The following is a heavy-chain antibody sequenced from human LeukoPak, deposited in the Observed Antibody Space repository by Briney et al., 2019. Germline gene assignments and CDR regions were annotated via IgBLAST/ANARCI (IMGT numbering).Heavy chain of an antibody. J-gene: IGHJ4*02. CDR3: ARDYNC. V-gene: IGHV3-11*01. Sequence: GGSLRLSCSASGSTFTDYYMSWIRQAPGKGLEWVSYISPSGTVIYYGDSVKGRFTISRDNAKKSLYLQMNSLRAEDTAVYYCARDYNCWGQGTLVTVPS. CDR1: GSTFTDYY. D-gene: IGHD3-10*01. CDR2: ISPSGTVI.